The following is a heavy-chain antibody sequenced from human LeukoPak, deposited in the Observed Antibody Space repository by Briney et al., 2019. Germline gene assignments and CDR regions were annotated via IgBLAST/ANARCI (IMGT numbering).Heavy chain of an antibody. J-gene: IGHJ4*02. CDR1: GYTLTELS. Sequence: ASVKVSCKVSGYTLTELSMHWVRQATGQGLEWMGWMNPNSGNTGYAQKFQGRVTMTRNTSISTAYMELSSLRSEDTAVYYCARSPSAEPFDYWGQGTLVTVSS. D-gene: IGHD1-14*01. V-gene: IGHV1-8*01. CDR2: MNPNSGNT. CDR3: ARSPSAEPFDY.